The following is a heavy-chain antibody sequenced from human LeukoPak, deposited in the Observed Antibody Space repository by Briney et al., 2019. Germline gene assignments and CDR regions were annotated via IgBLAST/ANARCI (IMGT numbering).Heavy chain of an antibody. CDR3: ARGRYYGSGSPKSNWFDP. J-gene: IGHJ5*02. CDR1: GYSISSGYY. Sequence: SETLSLTCAVSGYSISSGYYWGWIRQPPGKGLEWIGSIYHSGSTYYNPSLKSRVTISVGTSKNQFSLKLSSVTAADTAVYYCARGRYYGSGSPKSNWFDPWGQGTLVTVSS. CDR2: IYHSGST. V-gene: IGHV4-38-2*01. D-gene: IGHD3-10*01.